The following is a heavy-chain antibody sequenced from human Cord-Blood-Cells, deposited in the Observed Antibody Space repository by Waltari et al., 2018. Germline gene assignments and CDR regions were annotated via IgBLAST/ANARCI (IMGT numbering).Heavy chain of an antibody. D-gene: IGHD2-2*01. CDR1: GFTFSSYG. CDR2: ISYDGSNK. J-gene: IGHJ4*02. CDR3: AKTGWRYQLLIDY. V-gene: IGHV3-30*18. Sequence: QVQLVESGGGVVQPGRSLRLSCAASGFTFSSYGMHWVRPAPGKGLEWVAVISYDGSNKYYADSVKGRFTISRDNSKNTLYLQMNSLRAEDTAVYYCAKTGWRYQLLIDYWGQGTLVTVSS.